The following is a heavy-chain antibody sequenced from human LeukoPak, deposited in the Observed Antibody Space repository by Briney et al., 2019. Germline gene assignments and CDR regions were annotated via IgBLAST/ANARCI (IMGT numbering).Heavy chain of an antibody. CDR1: GFYFSKYG. J-gene: IGHJ4*02. Sequence: PGRSLRLSCGGSGFYFSKYGMHGVRQAPGKGLEWGAVTSRDGSNEFYGDSVKGRFTIFVDNSKDTLYLQMNSMRADDTAVYFSAKDAAALRGVVDYWGQGTLVTVSS. CDR3: AKDAAALRGVVDY. D-gene: IGHD3-10*01. CDR2: TSRDGSNE. V-gene: IGHV3-30*18.